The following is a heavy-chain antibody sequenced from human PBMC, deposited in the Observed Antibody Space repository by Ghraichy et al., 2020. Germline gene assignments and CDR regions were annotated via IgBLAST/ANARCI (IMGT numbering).Heavy chain of an antibody. CDR3: AREGYYDSSGYYSTDYYYYMDV. D-gene: IGHD3-22*01. CDR2: IYTSGST. J-gene: IGHJ6*03. CDR1: GGSISSGSYY. V-gene: IGHV4-61*02. Sequence: SETLSLTCTVSGGSISSGSYYWSWIRQPAGKGLEWIGRIYTSGSTNYNPSLKSRVTISVDTSKNQFSLKLSSVTAADTAVYYCAREGYYDSSGYYSTDYYYYMDVWGKGTTVTVSS.